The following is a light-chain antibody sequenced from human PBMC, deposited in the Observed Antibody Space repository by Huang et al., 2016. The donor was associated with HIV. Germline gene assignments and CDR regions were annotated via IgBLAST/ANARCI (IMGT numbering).Light chain of an antibody. Sequence: EIVMTQSPATLSVSPGERATLPCRASESISNNLAGYQQKPGQAPRLLIHGASTRATGIPARFSGSGSGTEFTLTISSLQSEDFAVYYCQQYNNWPPWTFGQGTKVEIK. CDR2: GAS. V-gene: IGKV3-15*01. CDR1: ESISNN. CDR3: QQYNNWPPWT. J-gene: IGKJ1*01.